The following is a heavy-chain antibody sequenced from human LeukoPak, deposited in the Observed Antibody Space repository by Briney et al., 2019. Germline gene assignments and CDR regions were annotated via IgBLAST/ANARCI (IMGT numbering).Heavy chain of an antibody. CDR1: GYTFTSYG. CDR3: ARVPRRGDRFDP. V-gene: IGHV1-8*02. D-gene: IGHD3-10*01. J-gene: IGHJ5*02. Sequence: ASVKVSCKASGYTFTSYGISWVRQAPGQGLEWMGWMNPNSGNTGYAQKFQGRVTMTRNTSISTAYMELSSLRSEDTAVYYCARVPRRGDRFDPWGQGTLVTVSS. CDR2: MNPNSGNT.